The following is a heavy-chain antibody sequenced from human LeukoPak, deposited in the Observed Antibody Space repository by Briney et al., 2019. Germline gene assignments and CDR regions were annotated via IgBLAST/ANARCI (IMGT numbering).Heavy chain of an antibody. J-gene: IGHJ3*02. V-gene: IGHV1-69*06. CDR1: GGTFSNYA. Sequence: SVKVSCKASGGTFSNYAITWVRQAPGQGLEWMGGIIPIFDTANYAQKFQGRVTITADKSTSTAYMELSSLRSEDTAVYYCARRYCTNGVRYDDRGVFDIWGQGTMVTVSS. CDR2: IIPIFDTA. D-gene: IGHD2-8*01. CDR3: ARRYCTNGVRYDDRGVFDI.